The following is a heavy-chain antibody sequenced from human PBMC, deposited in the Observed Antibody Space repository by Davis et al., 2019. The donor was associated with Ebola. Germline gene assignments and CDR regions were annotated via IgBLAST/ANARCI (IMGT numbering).Heavy chain of an antibody. D-gene: IGHD3-22*01. V-gene: IGHV3-33*01. CDR1: GFTFSSYG. CDR3: ARGLYPLGIVVVSLFQH. J-gene: IGHJ1*01. Sequence: PGGSLRLSCAASGFTFSSYGMHWVRQAPGKGLEWVAVIWYDGSNKYYADSVKGRFTISRDNSKNTLYLQMNSLRAEDTAVYYCARGLYPLGIVVVSLFQHWGQGTLVTVSS. CDR2: IWYDGSNK.